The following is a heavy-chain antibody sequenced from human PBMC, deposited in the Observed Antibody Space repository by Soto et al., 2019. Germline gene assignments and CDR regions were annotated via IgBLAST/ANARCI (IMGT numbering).Heavy chain of an antibody. CDR1: GYTFIRYG. CDR3: ARGGYYDNSWGKLSHYGLDV. CDR2: ISAYNDYT. V-gene: IGHV1-18*01. Sequence: QVQLVQSAAEVKKPGASVKVSCKASGYTFIRYGITWVRQAPGQGLEWMGWISAYNDYTIYAQKPXXRVTMTKDTSTXXXYXXRRGLKSDDTAVYYCARGGYYDNSWGKLSHYGLDVWGQGTSVTVSS. J-gene: IGHJ6*02. D-gene: IGHD3-16*01.